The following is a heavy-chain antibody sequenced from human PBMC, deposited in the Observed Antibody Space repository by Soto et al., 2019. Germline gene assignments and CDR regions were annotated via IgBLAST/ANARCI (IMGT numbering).Heavy chain of an antibody. D-gene: IGHD3-10*01. CDR2: ISAYNGNT. J-gene: IGHJ5*02. Sequence: QVQLVQSGAEVKKPGASVKVSCKASGYTFTNYGISWVRQAPGQGLEWMGWISAYNGNTKYAQKLQGRVTMTTDTSTSAAYMELRSLRSDDTAVYYCARGVGSGSYYNKYNWFDPWGQGTLVTVSS. CDR3: ARGVGSGSYYNKYNWFDP. V-gene: IGHV1-18*01. CDR1: GYTFTNYG.